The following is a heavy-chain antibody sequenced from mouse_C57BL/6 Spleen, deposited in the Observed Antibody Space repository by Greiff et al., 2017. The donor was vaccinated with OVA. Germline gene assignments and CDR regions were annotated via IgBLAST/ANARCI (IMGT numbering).Heavy chain of an antibody. CDR1: GYTFTSYW. CDR3: ARTDSSGPRDY. V-gene: IGHV1-55*01. Sequence: QVQLQQSGAELVKPGASVKMSCKASGYTFTSYWITWVKQRPGQGLEWIGDIYPGSGSTNYNEKFKGKATLTVDTSSSTAYMQLSSLTSEDAAVYYSARTDSSGPRDYWGQGTTLTVSA. D-gene: IGHD3-2*02. J-gene: IGHJ2*01. CDR2: IYPGSGST.